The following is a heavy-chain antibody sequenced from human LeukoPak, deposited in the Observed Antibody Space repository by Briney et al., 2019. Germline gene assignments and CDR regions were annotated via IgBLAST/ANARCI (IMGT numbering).Heavy chain of an antibody. J-gene: IGHJ4*02. D-gene: IGHD3-3*01. CDR3: AKDRLSYYDFWSGYPYYFDY. Sequence: GGSLRLSCAASGFTFSSYAMSWVRQAPGKGLEWVSAISGSGGSTYYADSVKGRFTISRDNSKSTLYLQMNSLRAEDTAVYYCAKDRLSYYDFWSGYPYYFDYWGQGTLVTVSS. CDR2: ISGSGGST. CDR1: GFTFSSYA. V-gene: IGHV3-23*01.